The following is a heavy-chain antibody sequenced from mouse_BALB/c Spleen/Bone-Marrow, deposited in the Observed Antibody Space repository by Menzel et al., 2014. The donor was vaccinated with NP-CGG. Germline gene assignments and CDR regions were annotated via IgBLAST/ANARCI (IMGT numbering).Heavy chain of an antibody. CDR2: ISNGSSTI. D-gene: IGHD2-4*01. J-gene: IGHJ4*01. Sequence: EVKLVESGGGLVQPGGSRKLSCAASGFTFSSFGMHWVRQAPEKGLEWVAYISNGSSTIYYADTVKGRFTISRDNPKNTRFLQMTSLRSEDTAMYYCARKGAMITHYYAMDYWGQGTSVTVSS. V-gene: IGHV5-17*02. CDR3: ARKGAMITHYYAMDY. CDR1: GFTFSSFG.